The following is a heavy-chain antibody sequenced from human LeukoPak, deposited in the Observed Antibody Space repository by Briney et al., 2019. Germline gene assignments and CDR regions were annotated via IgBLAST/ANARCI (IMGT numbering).Heavy chain of an antibody. V-gene: IGHV3-11*01. Sequence: GGSLRLSCAASGFTFSDYYMSWIRQAPGKGLEWVSYISSSGSTIYYADSVKGRFTISRDNAKNSLYLQMNSLRAEDTAVYYCARDPNYYDSSGYFIGMGCYYYGMDVWGQGTTVTVSS. J-gene: IGHJ6*02. CDR2: ISSSGSTI. CDR1: GFTFSDYY. D-gene: IGHD3-22*01. CDR3: ARDPNYYDSSGYFIGMGCYYYGMDV.